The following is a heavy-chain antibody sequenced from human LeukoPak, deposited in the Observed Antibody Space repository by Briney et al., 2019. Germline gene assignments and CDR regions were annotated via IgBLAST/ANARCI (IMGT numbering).Heavy chain of an antibody. D-gene: IGHD6-19*01. CDR2: ISGSGGST. CDR3: AKDLAVAGHFEY. Sequence: GGSLRLSCAASGFTFSSHAMSWVRQAPGKGLEWVSAISGSGGSTYYADSVKGRFTISRDKSKNTLYLQMNSLRAEDTAVYYCAKDLAVAGHFEYWGQGTLVTVSS. J-gene: IGHJ4*02. CDR1: GFTFSSHA. V-gene: IGHV3-23*01.